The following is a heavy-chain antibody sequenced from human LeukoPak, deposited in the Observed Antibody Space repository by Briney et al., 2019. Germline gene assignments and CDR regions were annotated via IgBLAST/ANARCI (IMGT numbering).Heavy chain of an antibody. CDR2: ISGSGGST. CDR1: GFTFSSYW. Sequence: GGSLRLSCAASGFTFSSYWMHWVRQAPGKGLEWVSAISGSGGSTYYADSVKGRFTISRDNSKNTLYLQMNSLRAEDTAVYYCAKDRHYYGSGTAFDYWGQGTLVTVSS. J-gene: IGHJ4*02. V-gene: IGHV3-23*01. CDR3: AKDRHYYGSGTAFDY. D-gene: IGHD3-10*01.